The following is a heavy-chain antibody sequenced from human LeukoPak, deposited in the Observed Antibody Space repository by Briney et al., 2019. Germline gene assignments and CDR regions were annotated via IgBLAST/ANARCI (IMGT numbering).Heavy chain of an antibody. J-gene: IGHJ4*02. V-gene: IGHV4-39*01. CDR3: ARHAETLLWFGELYYFDY. D-gene: IGHD3-10*01. CDR1: GGSISSSSYY. CDR2: IYYSGST. Sequence: PSETLSLTCTVSGGSISSSSYYWGWIRQPPGKGLDWIGSIYYSGSTYYNPSLKSRVTISVDTSKNQFSLKLSSVTAADTAVYYCARHAETLLWFGELYYFDYWGQGTLVTVSS.